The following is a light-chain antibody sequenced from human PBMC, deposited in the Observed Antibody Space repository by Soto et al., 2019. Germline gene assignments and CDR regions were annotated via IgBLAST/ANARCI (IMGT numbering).Light chain of an antibody. CDR2: HAS. V-gene: IGKV1-5*02. Sequence: HLILTPSNLPAPVGDRGTILCRASQSISNWLAWYQQKPGTAPKLLIYHASTLESGVPSRFSGSGSGTEFTLTISSLQPDDFATYYCPQYNSYSFGQGTKVDIK. CDR3: PQYNSYS. J-gene: IGKJ1*01. CDR1: QSISNW.